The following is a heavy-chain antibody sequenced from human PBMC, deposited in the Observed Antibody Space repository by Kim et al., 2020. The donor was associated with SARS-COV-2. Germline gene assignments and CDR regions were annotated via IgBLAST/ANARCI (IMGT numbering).Heavy chain of an antibody. CDR3: TRDGVYSSSWYFINDY. V-gene: IGHV3-49*04. D-gene: IGHD6-13*01. CDR1: GFTFGDYA. CDR2: IRSKAYGGTT. J-gene: IGHJ4*02. Sequence: GGSLRLSCTASGFTFGDYAMSWVRQAPGKGLEWVGFIRSKAYGGTTEYAASVKGRFTISRDDSKSIAYLQMNSLKTEDTAVYYCTRDGVYSSSWYFINDYWGQGTLVTVSS.